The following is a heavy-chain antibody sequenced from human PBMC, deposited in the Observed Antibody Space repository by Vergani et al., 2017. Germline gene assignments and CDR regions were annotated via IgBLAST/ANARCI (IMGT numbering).Heavy chain of an antibody. CDR2: IYYSGST. D-gene: IGHD3-10*01. CDR3: ASSTMVRGVIIPQIDY. J-gene: IGHJ4*02. V-gene: IGHV4-59*01. Sequence: QVQLQESGPGLVKPSETLSLTCTVSGGSISSYYWSWIRQPPGKGLEWIGYIYYSGSTNYNPSLKSRVTISVDTSKNQFSLKLSSVTAADTAVYYCASSTMVRGVIIPQIDYWGQGTLVTVSS. CDR1: GGSISSYY.